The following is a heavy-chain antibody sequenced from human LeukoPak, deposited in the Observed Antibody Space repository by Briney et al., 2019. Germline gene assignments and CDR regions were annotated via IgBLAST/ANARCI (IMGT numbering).Heavy chain of an antibody. V-gene: IGHV4-39*07. J-gene: IGHJ4*02. Sequence: PSETLSLTCTVFGGSISSDTCYWGWIRQPPGKGLEWIGEINHSGSTNYNPSLKSRVTISVDTSKNQFSLKLSSVTAADTAVYYCATGYSGRYRRPFDYWGQGTLVTVSS. CDR1: GGSISSDTCY. D-gene: IGHD1-26*01. CDR2: INHSGST. CDR3: ATGYSGRYRRPFDY.